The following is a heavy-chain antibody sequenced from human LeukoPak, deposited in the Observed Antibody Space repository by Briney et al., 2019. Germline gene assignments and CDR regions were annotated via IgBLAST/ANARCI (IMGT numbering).Heavy chain of an antibody. V-gene: IGHV4-39*01. J-gene: IGHJ4*02. Sequence: PSETLSLTCTVSSRSLSSSSYYWGWIRQPPGKGLEWIGSIYYSGSTYYNPSLKSRVTISVDTSKNQFSLKLSSVTAADTAVYYCARLFPAPYYYDSSGYFDYWGQGTLVTVSS. CDR3: ARLFPAPYYYDSSGYFDY. CDR2: IYYSGST. D-gene: IGHD3-22*01. CDR1: SRSLSSSSYY.